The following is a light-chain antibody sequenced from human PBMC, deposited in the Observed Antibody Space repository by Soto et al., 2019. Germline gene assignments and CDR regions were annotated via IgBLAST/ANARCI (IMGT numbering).Light chain of an antibody. J-gene: IGKJ1*01. V-gene: IGKV1-39*01. CDR1: QNINSY. CDR3: QQSYSTPWT. CDR2: AAS. Sequence: DIQMTQSPSSLSATVGDRVTITCRANQNINSYLNWYQQKPGKAPKLLIYAASSLQSGVPSRFSGSGSGTDFTLTISSLQVEDFATYYCQQSYSTPWTFGQGTKVEIK.